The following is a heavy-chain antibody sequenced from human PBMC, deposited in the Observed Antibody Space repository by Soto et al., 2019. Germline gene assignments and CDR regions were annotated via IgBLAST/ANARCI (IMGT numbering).Heavy chain of an antibody. CDR3: ARVGQESTFWYFDL. CDR2: INSDGSST. Sequence: EVQLVESGGGLVQPGGSLRLPCAASGFTFSSYWMHWVRQAPGKGLVWVSRINSDGSSTSYADSVKGRFTISRDNAKNTLYLQMNSLRAEDTAVYYCARVGQESTFWYFDLWGRGTLVTVSS. CDR1: GFTFSSYW. V-gene: IGHV3-74*01. D-gene: IGHD3-10*01. J-gene: IGHJ2*01.